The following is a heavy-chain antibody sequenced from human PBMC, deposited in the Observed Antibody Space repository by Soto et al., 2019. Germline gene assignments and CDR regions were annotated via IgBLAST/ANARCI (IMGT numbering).Heavy chain of an antibody. CDR2: ISSSSSYI. CDR1: GFTFSSYS. J-gene: IGHJ3*02. D-gene: IGHD5-12*01. Sequence: GGSLRLSCAASGFTFSSYSMNWVRQAPGKGLEWVSSISSSSSYIYYADSVKGRLTISRDNAKNSLYLQMNSLRAEDTAVYYCARVGVVATIRDAFDIWGQGTMVTVSS. CDR3: ARVGVVATIRDAFDI. V-gene: IGHV3-21*01.